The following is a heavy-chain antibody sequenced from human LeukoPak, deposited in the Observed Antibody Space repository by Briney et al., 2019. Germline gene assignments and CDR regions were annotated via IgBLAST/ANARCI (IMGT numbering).Heavy chain of an antibody. V-gene: IGHV4-39*01. CDR1: GGSISSSSYY. Sequence: SETLSLTCTVSGGSISSSSYYWGWIRQPPGKGLEWIGSIYYSGSTYYNPSLKSRVTISVDTSKNQFSLKLSSVTAADTAVYYCARLQTTPYYYYGMDVWGQGTTVTVSS. J-gene: IGHJ6*02. D-gene: IGHD4-11*01. CDR2: IYYSGST. CDR3: ARLQTTPYYYYGMDV.